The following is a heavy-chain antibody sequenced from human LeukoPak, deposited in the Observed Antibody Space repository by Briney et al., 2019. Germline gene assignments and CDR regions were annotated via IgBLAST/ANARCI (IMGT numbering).Heavy chain of an antibody. Sequence: GGSLRLSCVASGFTFSNYAMSWVRQAPGKGLEGVSILSSSGGATYYADSVKGRFTISRDNSKNTLYLQMNSLRAEETAVYYCARAGHCTNGICYTADFDYWGQGTLVTVSS. CDR3: ARAGHCTNGICYTADFDY. CDR2: LSSSGGAT. D-gene: IGHD2-8*01. CDR1: GFTFSNYA. J-gene: IGHJ4*02. V-gene: IGHV3-23*01.